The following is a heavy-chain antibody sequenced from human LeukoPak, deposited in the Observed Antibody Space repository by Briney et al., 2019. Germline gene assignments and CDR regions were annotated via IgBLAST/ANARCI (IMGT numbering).Heavy chain of an antibody. V-gene: IGHV3-15*01. Sequence: GGSLRLSCTASGFTFGDYAMSWVRQAPGKGLEWVGRIKSKSDGETTGYAAFVQGRFTISRDDSKNTLYLDMNSLETEDTAVYYCTTLVFWGQGTPVIVSS. CDR3: TTLVF. J-gene: IGHJ4*02. CDR1: GFTFGDYA. D-gene: IGHD6-6*01. CDR2: IKSKSDGETT.